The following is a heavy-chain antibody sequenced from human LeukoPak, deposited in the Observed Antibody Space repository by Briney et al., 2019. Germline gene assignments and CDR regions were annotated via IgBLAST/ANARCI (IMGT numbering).Heavy chain of an antibody. J-gene: IGHJ6*03. CDR2: INHSGST. CDR3: ARHWLRGAAKPGYMDV. Sequence: PSETLSLTCAVYGGSFSGYYWSWIRQPPGKGLEWIGEINHSGSTNYNPSLKSRVTISVDTSKNQFSLKLSSVTAADTAVYYCARHWLRGAAKPGYMDVWGKGTTVTVSS. CDR1: GGSFSGYY. V-gene: IGHV4-34*01. D-gene: IGHD5-18*01.